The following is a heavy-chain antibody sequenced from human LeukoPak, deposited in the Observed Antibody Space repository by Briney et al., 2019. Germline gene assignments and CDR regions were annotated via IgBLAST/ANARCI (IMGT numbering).Heavy chain of an antibody. CDR3: AREDHVVVVAATYDLSYYYYMDV. J-gene: IGHJ6*03. CDR2: IKQDGSEK. V-gene: IGHV3-7*01. Sequence: PGGSLRLSCAASGFTFSSYAMSWVRQAPGKGLEWVANIKQDGSEKYYVDSVKGRFTISRDNAKNSLYLQMNSLRAEDTAVYYCAREDHVVVVAATYDLSYYYYMDVWGKGTTVTVSS. D-gene: IGHD2-15*01. CDR1: GFTFSSYA.